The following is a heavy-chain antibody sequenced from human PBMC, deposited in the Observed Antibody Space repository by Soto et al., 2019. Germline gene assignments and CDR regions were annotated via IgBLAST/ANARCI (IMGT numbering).Heavy chain of an antibody. J-gene: IGHJ4*02. CDR2: INHSGST. V-gene: IGHV4-34*01. CDR3: ARAGEQLSRFDY. Sequence: KPSETLSLTCAVYGGSFSGYYWSWIRQPPGKGLEWIGEINHSGSTNYNPSLKSRVTISVDTSKNQFSLKLSSVTAADTAVYYCARAGEQLSRFDYWGQGTLVTVSS. CDR1: GGSFSGYY. D-gene: IGHD6-6*01.